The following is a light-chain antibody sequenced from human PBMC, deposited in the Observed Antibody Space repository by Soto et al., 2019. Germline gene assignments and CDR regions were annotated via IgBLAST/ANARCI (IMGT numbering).Light chain of an antibody. J-gene: IGLJ3*02. V-gene: IGLV2-11*01. Sequence: QSVLTQPRSVSGSPGQXVTISCTXTXSXVXGXNYVSWYQXHPGKAPKLMIYDVSKRPSGVXDRFSGSKSGNTASLTISXLQAEDEADYYCCSYAGSYSWVFGGGTKLTVL. CDR3: CSYAGSYSWV. CDR2: DVS. CDR1: XSXVXGXNY.